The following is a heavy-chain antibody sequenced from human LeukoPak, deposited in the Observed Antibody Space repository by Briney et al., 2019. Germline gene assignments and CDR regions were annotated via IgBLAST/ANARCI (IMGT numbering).Heavy chain of an antibody. D-gene: IGHD6-13*01. J-gene: IGHJ4*02. V-gene: IGHV1-24*01. CDR2: FDPEDGET. CDR3: ARGPAAAGTGDY. CDR1: GYSLTELS. Sequence: GASVKVSCKVSGYSLTELSMHWVRQAPGKGLEWMGGFDPEDGETVCAQKFQGRVTMTEDTSADTAYMELNSLTSEDTALYYCARGPAAAGTGDYWGQGTLVTVSS.